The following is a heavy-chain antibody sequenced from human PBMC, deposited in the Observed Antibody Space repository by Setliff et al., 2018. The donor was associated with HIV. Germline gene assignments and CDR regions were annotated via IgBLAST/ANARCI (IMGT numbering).Heavy chain of an antibody. J-gene: IGHJ3*02. CDR1: GGSISNYY. Sequence: SETLSLTCTVSGGSISNYYWNWIRQSPGKGLEWIGYIYYSESADYNYNPSLKSRVTISVDTSKSQFSLNLSSVTAADTAMYYCARDQTPLDAFDIWGQGTMVTVSS. D-gene: IGHD2-15*01. CDR3: ARDQTPLDAFDI. CDR2: IYYSESADY. V-gene: IGHV4-59*01.